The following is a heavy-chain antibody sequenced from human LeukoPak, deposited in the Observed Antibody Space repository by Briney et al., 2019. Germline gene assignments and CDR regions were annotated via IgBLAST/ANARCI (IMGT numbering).Heavy chain of an antibody. D-gene: IGHD6-19*01. J-gene: IGHJ6*03. CDR3: ARIRTSREWLDYYYYYMDV. V-gene: IGHV1-18*01. Sequence: GASVKVSCKASGYTFTSYGISWVRQAPGQGLEWMGWISAYNGNTNYAQKLQGRVTMTTDTSTSTAYMELRSLRSDDTAVYYCARIRTSREWLDYYYYYMDVWGKGTTVTVSS. CDR1: GYTFTSYG. CDR2: ISAYNGNT.